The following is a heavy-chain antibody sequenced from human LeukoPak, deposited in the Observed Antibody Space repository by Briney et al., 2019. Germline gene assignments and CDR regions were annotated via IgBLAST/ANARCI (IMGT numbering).Heavy chain of an antibody. Sequence: ASVKVSCKASGFSFSSSAMQWVRQARGQRLEWIGWIVVGSGNTNYAQKFQERVTITRDMSTTTAYMELSGLRSEDTAVYYCAADGGYNYGYACWGKGNLVTVSS. J-gene: IGHJ4*02. CDR1: GFSFSSSA. D-gene: IGHD5-18*01. CDR3: AADGGYNYGYAC. CDR2: IVVGSGNT. V-gene: IGHV1-58*02.